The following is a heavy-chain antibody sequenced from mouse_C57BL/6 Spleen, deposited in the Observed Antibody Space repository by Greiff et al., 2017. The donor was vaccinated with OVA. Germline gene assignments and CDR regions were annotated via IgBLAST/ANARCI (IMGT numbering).Heavy chain of an antibody. D-gene: IGHD1-1*01. Sequence: QVQLQQSGAELVKPGASVKLSCKASGYTFTSYWMHWVKQRPGQGLEWIGMIHPNSGSTNYNEKFKSKATLTVDKSSSTAYMQLSSLTSEDSAVYYCARSLITTVVATPHAMDYWGQGTSVTVSS. CDR3: ARSLITTVVATPHAMDY. J-gene: IGHJ4*01. V-gene: IGHV1-64*01. CDR2: IHPNSGST. CDR1: GYTFTSYW.